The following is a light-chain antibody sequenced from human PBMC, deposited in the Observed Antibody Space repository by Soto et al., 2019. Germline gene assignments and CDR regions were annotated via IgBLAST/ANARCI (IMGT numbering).Light chain of an antibody. CDR1: QSISSW. V-gene: IGKV1-5*03. Sequence: DIQMTQSPSTLSASVGDRVTITCRASQSISSWLAWYQQKPGKAPKLLIYKASSLESGVPSRFSGSGSGTAFTLTLSSLQPDDFATYYCQQYKSFPSTFGQGTKLESK. CDR2: KAS. J-gene: IGKJ2*02. CDR3: QQYKSFPST.